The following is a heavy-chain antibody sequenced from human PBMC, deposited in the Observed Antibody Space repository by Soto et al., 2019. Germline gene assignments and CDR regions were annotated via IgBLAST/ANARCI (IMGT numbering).Heavy chain of an antibody. CDR3: ARGAEGAYYHDY. D-gene: IGHD3-3*01. J-gene: IGHJ4*02. CDR2: VKGDEITA. CDR1: GLTFGRNW. Sequence: DVQLVESGGGPVQPGGSLRPSGVPPGLTFGRNWGHGVRQAPGRGLVWVSRVKGDEITATYADSVEGRFTISRDNAKNTVYLHMNSLRADDTAVYYCARGAEGAYYHDYWGQGTLVTVSS. V-gene: IGHV3-74*01.